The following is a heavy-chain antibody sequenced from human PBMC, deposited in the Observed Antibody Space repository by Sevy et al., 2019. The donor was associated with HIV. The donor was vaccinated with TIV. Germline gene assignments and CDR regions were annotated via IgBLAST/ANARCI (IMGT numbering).Heavy chain of an antibody. Sequence: SLRLSCTASGFTFGDYAMSWFRQAPGKGLEWVGFIRSKAYGGTTEYAASVKGRFTISRDDSKSIAYLQMNSLKTEDTAVYYCTRDSLYSSSPYYYYYGMDVWGQGTTVTVSS. D-gene: IGHD6-6*01. V-gene: IGHV3-49*03. CDR1: GFTFGDYA. CDR2: IRSKAYGGTT. J-gene: IGHJ6*02. CDR3: TRDSLYSSSPYYYYYGMDV.